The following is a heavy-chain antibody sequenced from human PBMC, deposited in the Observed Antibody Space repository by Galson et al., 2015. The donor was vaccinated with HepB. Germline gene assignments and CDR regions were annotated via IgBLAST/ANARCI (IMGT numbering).Heavy chain of an antibody. V-gene: IGHV1-69*13. CDR2: IIPIFGTA. CDR1: GGTFSSYA. Sequence: SVKVSCKASGGTFSSYAISWVRQAPGQGLEWMGGIIPIFGTANYAQKFQGRVTITADESTSTAYMELSSLRSEDTAVYYCATNPIAALVLDYWGQGTLVTVSS. J-gene: IGHJ4*02. D-gene: IGHD6-6*01. CDR3: ATNPIAALVLDY.